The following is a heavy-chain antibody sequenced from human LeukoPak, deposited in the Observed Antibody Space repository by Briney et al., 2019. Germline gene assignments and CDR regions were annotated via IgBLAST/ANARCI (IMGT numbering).Heavy chain of an antibody. Sequence: ASVKVSCKASGYTFTSYYMHWVRQAPGQGLEWMGIINPSGGSTSYAQKFQGRVTMTRDTSTSTVYMELSSLRSEDTAVYYCARALNDDVWGSYRLDYWGQGTLVTVSS. CDR1: GYTFTSYY. D-gene: IGHD3-16*02. CDR3: ARALNDDVWGSYRLDY. CDR2: INPSGGST. J-gene: IGHJ4*02. V-gene: IGHV1-46*01.